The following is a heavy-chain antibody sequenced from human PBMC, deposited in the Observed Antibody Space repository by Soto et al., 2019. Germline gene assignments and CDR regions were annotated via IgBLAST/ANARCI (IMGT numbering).Heavy chain of an antibody. Sequence: SGPTRVNPTQTLTLTCTFSGFALSASGVGVGWFRQPPGKALEWLAVIYWDDTKTYSPSLESRLTVTKDTSKNQVVLTMTNMDPVDTATYCCARKNSGTYALDYWGQGVLVTVSS. CDR3: ARKNSGTYALDY. CDR1: GFALSASGVG. J-gene: IGHJ4*02. V-gene: IGHV2-5*02. CDR2: IYWDDTK. D-gene: IGHD1-26*01.